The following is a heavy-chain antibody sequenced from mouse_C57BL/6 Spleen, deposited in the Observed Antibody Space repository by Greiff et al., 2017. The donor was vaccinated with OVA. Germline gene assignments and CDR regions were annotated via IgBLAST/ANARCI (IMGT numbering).Heavy chain of an antibody. J-gene: IGHJ3*01. CDR1: GYTFTGYW. V-gene: IGHV1-9*01. Sequence: QVQLKESGAELMKPGASVKLSCKATGYTFTGYWIEWVKQRPGHGLEWIGEILPGSGSTNYNEKFKGKATFTADTSSNTAYMQLSSLTTEDSAIDYCARGRGDYDAQGFAYWGQGTLVTVSA. CDR3: ARGRGDYDAQGFAY. D-gene: IGHD2-4*01. CDR2: ILPGSGST.